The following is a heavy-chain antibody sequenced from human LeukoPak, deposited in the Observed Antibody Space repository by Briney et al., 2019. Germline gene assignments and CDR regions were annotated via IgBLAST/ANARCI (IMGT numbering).Heavy chain of an antibody. CDR1: GGSFSGYY. CDR2: INHSGST. CDR3: ARGLGYYDSSGYPEVYYYYYYGMDV. D-gene: IGHD3-22*01. Sequence: SETLSLTCAVYGGSFSGYYWSWIRQPPGKGLEWIGEINHSGSTNYNPSLKSRVTISVDTPKNQFSLKLSSVTAADTAVYYCARGLGYYDSSGYPEVYYYYYYGMDVWGQGTTVTVSS. J-gene: IGHJ6*02. V-gene: IGHV4-34*01.